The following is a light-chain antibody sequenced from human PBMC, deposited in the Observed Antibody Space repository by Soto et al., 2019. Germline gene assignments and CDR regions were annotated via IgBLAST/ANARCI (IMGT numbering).Light chain of an antibody. CDR2: GAS. V-gene: IGKV3-15*01. CDR3: QHYYNWPRT. CDR1: QTVSRN. Sequence: IVRTHTPGTRSVSPVERATHSCRSSQTVSRNLAWYQQKPGQAPRLLFYGASTRATGIPARFSGSGSGTEFTLTISGLQSEDFAVYYCQHYYNWPRTFGQGTKVDIK. J-gene: IGKJ1*01.